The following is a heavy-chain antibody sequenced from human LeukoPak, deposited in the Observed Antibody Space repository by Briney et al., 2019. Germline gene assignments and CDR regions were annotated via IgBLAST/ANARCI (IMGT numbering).Heavy chain of an antibody. V-gene: IGHV4-39*01. J-gene: IGHJ6*02. CDR3: ARKVATTHYYYYYGLDV. Sequence: SETLSLTCTVSGGSISGSSYSWGWIRQPPGKGLEWIGSIYDSGSTYYNSSLKSRVTISVDTSKNQFSLKLSSVTAADTAVYYCARKVATTHYYYYYGLDVWGQGTTVTVSS. CDR2: IYDSGST. CDR1: GGSISGSSYS. D-gene: IGHD5-12*01.